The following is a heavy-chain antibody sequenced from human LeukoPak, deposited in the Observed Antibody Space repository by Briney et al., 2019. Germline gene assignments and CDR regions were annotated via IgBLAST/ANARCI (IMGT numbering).Heavy chain of an antibody. CDR1: GFTFSAYA. D-gene: IGHD1-14*01. CDR2: ISSNGGST. J-gene: IGHJ6*02. V-gene: IGHV3-64D*06. CDR3: VKGDRIGGRTYYYGMDV. Sequence: PGGSLRLSCSASGFTFSAYAMHWVRQAPGKGLEYVSSISSNGGSTYYADSVKGRFTISRDNSKNTLYLQMSSLRAEDTAVYYCVKGDRIGGRTYYYGMDVWGQGTTVTVSS.